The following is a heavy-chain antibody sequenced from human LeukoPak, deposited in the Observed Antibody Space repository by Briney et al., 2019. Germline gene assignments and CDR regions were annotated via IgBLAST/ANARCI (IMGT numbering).Heavy chain of an antibody. CDR2: IYSDGIST. Sequence: GGSLRLSCATSGFTFSSYWMHWVRQAPGKGLVWVSRIYSDGISTSYADSVKGRFTISRDNAKNTLYLQMNSLKAEDTAIYYCAREGGSYSNYFDYWGQGTLVTVSS. CDR1: GFTFSSYW. D-gene: IGHD1-26*01. CDR3: AREGGSYSNYFDY. V-gene: IGHV3-74*01. J-gene: IGHJ4*02.